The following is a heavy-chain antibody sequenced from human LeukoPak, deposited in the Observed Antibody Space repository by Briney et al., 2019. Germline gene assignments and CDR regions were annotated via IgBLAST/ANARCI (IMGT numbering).Heavy chain of an antibody. CDR3: ARGDSSGTFDY. V-gene: IGHV4-31*03. CDR1: GGSITSGGYY. Sequence: SETLSLTCTVSGGSITSGGYYWSWIRQHPGKGLEWIGYSYYSGSTYYNPSLKSRVTISVDTSKYQFSLKLSSVTAADTAVYYCARGDSSGTFDYWGQGTLVTVSS. J-gene: IGHJ4*02. D-gene: IGHD3-22*01. CDR2: SYYSGST.